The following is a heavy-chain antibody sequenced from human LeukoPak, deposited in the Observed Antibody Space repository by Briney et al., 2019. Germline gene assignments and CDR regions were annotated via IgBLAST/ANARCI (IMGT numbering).Heavy chain of an antibody. CDR2: IYTSGST. J-gene: IGHJ6*03. V-gene: IGHV4-4*07. D-gene: IGHD2-21*01. CDR1: GGSFSGYY. Sequence: PSETLSLTCAVYGGSFSGYYWSWIRQPAGKGLEWIGRIYTSGSTNYNPSLKSRVTISVDTSKNQFSLKLSSVTAADTAVYYCAREYCGGDCYSGYYYMDVWGKGTTVTVSS. CDR3: AREYCGGDCYSGYYYMDV.